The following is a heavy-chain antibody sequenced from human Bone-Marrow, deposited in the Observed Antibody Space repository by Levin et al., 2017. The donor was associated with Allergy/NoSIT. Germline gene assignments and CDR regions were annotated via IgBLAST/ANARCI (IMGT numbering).Heavy chain of an antibody. V-gene: IGHV3-48*01. CDR1: GFTFGSYH. D-gene: IGHD4-17*01. CDR2: ISRARDEI. J-gene: IGHJ4*02. Sequence: GGSLRLSCAASGFTFGSYHMNWLRQAPGKGLEWISYISRARDEIYYADSVKGRFAISRDNAKDSLYLQMNSLRVEDTGIYYCARVSGLYGDYTFDYWGQGALVTVAS. CDR3: ARVSGLYGDYTFDY.